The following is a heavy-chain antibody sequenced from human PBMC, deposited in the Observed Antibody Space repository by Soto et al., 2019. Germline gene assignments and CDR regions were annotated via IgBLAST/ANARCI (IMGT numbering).Heavy chain of an antibody. CDR1: GGTFNNYA. CDR3: XXXXXXXWFDP. J-gene: IGHJ5*02. Sequence: QVQLVQSGAEVKKPGSSVKVSCKASGGTFNNYAINWVRQAXGXGLEWMGGIIPIFGTTNYAQKFQGRLTXXXXXXXXXXXXXXXXXXXXXXXXXXXXXXXXXXWFDPWGQGTLVTVSS. CDR2: IIPIFGTT. V-gene: IGHV1-69*01.